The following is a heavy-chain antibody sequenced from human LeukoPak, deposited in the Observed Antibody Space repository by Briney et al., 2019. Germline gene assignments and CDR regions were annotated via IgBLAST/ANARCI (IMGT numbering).Heavy chain of an antibody. J-gene: IGHJ5*02. D-gene: IGHD6-6*01. CDR2: IYSGGST. CDR1: GFTVSSNY. Sequence: GGSLRLSCAASGFTVSSNYMSWVRQAPGKGLEWVSVIYSGGSTYYADSVKGRFTISRDNSKNTLYLQMNSLRAEDTAVYYCARDIAARGNNWFDPWGQGTLVTVSS. V-gene: IGHV3-53*01. CDR3: ARDIAARGNNWFDP.